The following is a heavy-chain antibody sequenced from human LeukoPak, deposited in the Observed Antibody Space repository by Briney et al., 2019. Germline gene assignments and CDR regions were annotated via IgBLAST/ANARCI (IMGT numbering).Heavy chain of an antibody. CDR1: GFTFSSYS. J-gene: IGHJ6*03. CDR3: ASSPIVVVPADLYYYYYYMDV. CDR2: ISSSSSTI. V-gene: IGHV3-48*04. D-gene: IGHD2-2*01. Sequence: GGSLRLSCAASGFTFSSYSMNWVRQAPGKGLEWVSYISSSSSTIYYADSVKGRFTISRDNAKNSLYLQMNSLRAEDTAVYYCASSPIVVVPADLYYYYYYMDVWGKGTAVTVSS.